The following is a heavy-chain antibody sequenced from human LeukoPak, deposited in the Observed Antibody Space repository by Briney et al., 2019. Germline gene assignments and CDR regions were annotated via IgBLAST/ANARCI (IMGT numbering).Heavy chain of an antibody. V-gene: IGHV4-34*01. J-gene: IGHJ4*02. CDR2: INHSGST. D-gene: IGHD5-18*01. CDR3: ARSSGYSYGLDSDPYYFDY. Sequence: SETLSLTCAVYGGSFSGYYWSWIRQPPGKGLEWIGEINHSGSTNYNPSLKSRVTISVDTSKNQFSLKLSSVTAADTAVYYCARSSGYSYGLDSDPYYFDYWGQGTLVTVSS. CDR1: GGSFSGYY.